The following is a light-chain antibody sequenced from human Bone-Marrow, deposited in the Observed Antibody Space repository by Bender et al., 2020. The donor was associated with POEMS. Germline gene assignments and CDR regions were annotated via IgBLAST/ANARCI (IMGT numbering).Light chain of an antibody. CDR2: SNY. CDR3: SSWDDSLSGWV. Sequence: QSPLTQPASVSGSPGQSITISCTGTLGDIGDYDAVSWYQHLPGTAPRLVVYSNYQRPSGVPARFSGSKYGTSASLAISDIQSEYEGDYYCSSWDDSLSGWVFGGGTKLTVL. J-gene: IGLJ3*02. CDR1: LGDIGDYDA. V-gene: IGLV1-44*01.